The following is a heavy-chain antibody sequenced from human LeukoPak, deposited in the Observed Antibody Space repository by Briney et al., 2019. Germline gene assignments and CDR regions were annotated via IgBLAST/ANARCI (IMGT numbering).Heavy chain of an antibody. CDR1: GYTFTSYY. CDR2: INPSGGST. J-gene: IGHJ4*02. D-gene: IGHD4-17*01. CDR3: ASGIYGDYLLFDY. Sequence: ASVKVSCKASGYTFTSYYMHWVRQAPGQGLEWMGIINPSGGSTSYAQEFQGRVTMTRDTSTSTVYMELSSLRSEDTAVSYCASGIYGDYLLFDYWGQGTLVTVSS. V-gene: IGHV1-46*01.